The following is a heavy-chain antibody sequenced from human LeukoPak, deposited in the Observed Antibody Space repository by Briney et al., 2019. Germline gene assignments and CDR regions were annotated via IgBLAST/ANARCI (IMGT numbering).Heavy chain of an antibody. J-gene: IGHJ4*02. CDR2: INPSGGST. Sequence: ASVKVSCKASGYTFTSYYMHWVRQAPGQGLEWMGMINPSGGSTSYAQKFQGRVTMTRDMSTSTVYMELSSLRSEDTAVYYCARDSGTWYFDYWGQGTLVTVSS. D-gene: IGHD1/OR15-1a*01. V-gene: IGHV1-46*01. CDR3: ARDSGTWYFDY. CDR1: GYTFTSYY.